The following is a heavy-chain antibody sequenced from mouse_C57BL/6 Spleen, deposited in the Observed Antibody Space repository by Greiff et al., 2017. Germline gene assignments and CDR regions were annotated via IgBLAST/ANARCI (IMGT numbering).Heavy chain of an antibody. CDR1: GFTFSSYG. CDR2: ISSGGSYT. CDR3: ARGGGYYVGY. J-gene: IGHJ2*01. V-gene: IGHV5-6*01. Sequence: EVQRVESGGDLVKPGGSLKLSCAASGFTFSSYGMSWVRQTPDKRLEWVATISSGGSYTYYPDSVKGRFTISRDNAKNTLYLQMSSLKSEDTAMYYCARGGGYYVGYWGQGTTLTVSS.